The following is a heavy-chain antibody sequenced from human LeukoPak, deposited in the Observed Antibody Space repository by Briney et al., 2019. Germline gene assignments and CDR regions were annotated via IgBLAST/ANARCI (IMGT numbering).Heavy chain of an antibody. CDR3: ARKQTGTMYDV. J-gene: IGHJ4*02. V-gene: IGHV4-39*07. D-gene: IGHD1-7*01. Sequence: SETLSLTCIVPGGSISGSSNYWAWIRQSPGKGLEWIGTFASGGTAYYNPSLTSRVPISKDTSDNQFSLRLYSVTAADTAVYYCARKQTGTMYDVWGQGTQVTVSS. CDR2: FASGGTA. CDR1: GGSISGSSNY.